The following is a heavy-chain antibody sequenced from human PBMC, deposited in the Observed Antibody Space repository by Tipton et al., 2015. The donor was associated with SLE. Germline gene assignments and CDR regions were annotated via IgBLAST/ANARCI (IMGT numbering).Heavy chain of an antibody. CDR2: THYSESS. D-gene: IGHD2-15*01. CDR3: ARGSVVADDF. V-gene: IGHV4-59*11. J-gene: IGHJ4*02. CDR1: GASISSHH. Sequence: TLSLTCTVSGASISSHHWNWIRQPPGKGLEWIGYTHYSESSNYNPSLKSRVTMPVDTSKNHFSLKLNSVTAADTAVYYCARGSVVADDFWGQGILVTVSS.